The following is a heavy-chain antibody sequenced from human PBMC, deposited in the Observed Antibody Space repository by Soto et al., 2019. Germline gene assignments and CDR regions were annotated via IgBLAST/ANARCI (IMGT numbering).Heavy chain of an antibody. J-gene: IGHJ4*02. Sequence: QITLNESGPTVVRPTETLNLTCRFSGFSLTTSGVGVGWIRQSPGKAPEWLALIYWDDDKRYSASLKSRLIITKDTSKNQVVLRLSDLDPTDTATYYCAHRVLRTVFGLVTTTAIYFDFWGQGTPVAVSS. D-gene: IGHD3-3*01. CDR1: GFSLTTSGVG. CDR3: AHRVLRTVFGLVTTTAIYFDF. V-gene: IGHV2-5*02. CDR2: IYWDDDK.